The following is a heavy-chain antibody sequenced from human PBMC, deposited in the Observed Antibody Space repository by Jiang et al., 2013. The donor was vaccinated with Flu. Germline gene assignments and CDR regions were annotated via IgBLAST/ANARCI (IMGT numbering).Heavy chain of an antibody. CDR1: GFTFSSYG. D-gene: IGHD6-19*01. CDR3: ARDREQWRHDAFDI. CDR2: IWYDGSNK. Sequence: VQLVESGGGVVQPGRSLRLSCAASGFTFSSYGMYWVRQAPGKGLEWVAVIWYDGSNKHYADSVKGRFTISRDNSKNTLFLQMNSLRAEDTAVYYCARDREQWRHDAFDIWGQGTNGHRLF. J-gene: IGHJ3*02. V-gene: IGHV3-33*01.